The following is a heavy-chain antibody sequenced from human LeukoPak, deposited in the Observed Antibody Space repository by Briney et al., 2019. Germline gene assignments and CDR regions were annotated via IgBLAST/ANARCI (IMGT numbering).Heavy chain of an antibody. CDR1: GGSFSGYY. D-gene: IGHD3-16*01. Sequence: SETLSLTCAVYGGSFSGYYWSWMRQPPGKGLEWIGEINHSGSTNYNPSLKSRVTISVDTSKNQFSLKLSSVTAADTAVYYCARPQGRGRFFDYWGQGTLVTVSS. V-gene: IGHV4-34*01. J-gene: IGHJ4*02. CDR3: ARPQGRGRFFDY. CDR2: INHSGST.